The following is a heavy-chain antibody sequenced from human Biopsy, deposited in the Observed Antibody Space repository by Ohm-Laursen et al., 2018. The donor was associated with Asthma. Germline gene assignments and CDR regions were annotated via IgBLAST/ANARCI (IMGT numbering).Heavy chain of an antibody. CDR3: AKERYYDFWSGYPI. D-gene: IGHD3-3*01. J-gene: IGHJ3*02. V-gene: IGHV3-30*18. CDR2: VSYDGGVA. Sequence: SLRLSCAASGFVFRSHAMHWVRQAPGKGLEWVAVVSYDGGVAHYADSMKGRFTISRDNAKSTLYLQMNRLRTDDTAVYYCAKERYYDFWSGYPIWGRGTMVTVSS. CDR1: GFVFRSHA.